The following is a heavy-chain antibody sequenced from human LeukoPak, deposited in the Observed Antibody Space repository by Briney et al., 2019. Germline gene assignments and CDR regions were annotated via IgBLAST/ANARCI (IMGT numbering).Heavy chain of an antibody. CDR3: ARSPGIAAAGVDY. J-gene: IGHJ4*02. CDR1: GGSISSYY. V-gene: IGHV4-59*01. D-gene: IGHD6-13*01. CDR2: IYYSGST. Sequence: SETLSLTCTVSGGSISSYYWSWIRQPPGKGLEWIGYIYYSGSTNYNPSLKSRVTISVDTSKNQFSLKLSSVTAADTAVYYCARSPGIAAAGVDYWGQGTLVTVSS.